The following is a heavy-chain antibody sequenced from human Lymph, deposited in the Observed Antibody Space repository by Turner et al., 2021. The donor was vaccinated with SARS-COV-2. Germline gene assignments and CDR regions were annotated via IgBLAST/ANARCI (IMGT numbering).Heavy chain of an antibody. Sequence: EVQLLESGGGLVQPGGSLRLSCAASGFTFSSYAMSWVRQAPGKGLEWVSSISVSGGSTYYPDSVKGRFTISRDNSKNTLYLQMNSLRAEDTAVYYCAKVHGILTGYIYYWGQGTLVTVSS. J-gene: IGHJ4*02. V-gene: IGHV3-23*01. CDR2: ISVSGGST. D-gene: IGHD3-9*01. CDR1: GFTFSSYA. CDR3: AKVHGILTGYIYY.